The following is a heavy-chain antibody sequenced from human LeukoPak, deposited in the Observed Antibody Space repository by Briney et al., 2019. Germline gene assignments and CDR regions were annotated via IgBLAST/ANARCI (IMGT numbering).Heavy chain of an antibody. Sequence: GGSLRLSCVASGFTFSSYWMSWVRQAPGKGLEWVANIKQDGSEKYYVDSVKGRFTISRDSAKNSLYLQVNSLRAEDTAVYYCESTTISPVGGMDVWGQGTTVTVSS. CDR3: ESTTISPVGGMDV. J-gene: IGHJ6*02. D-gene: IGHD2/OR15-2a*01. V-gene: IGHV3-7*05. CDR1: GFTFSSYW. CDR2: IKQDGSEK.